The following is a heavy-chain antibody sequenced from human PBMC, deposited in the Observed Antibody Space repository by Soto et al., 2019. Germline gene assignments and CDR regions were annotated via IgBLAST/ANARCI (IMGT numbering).Heavy chain of an antibody. D-gene: IGHD6-13*01. CDR1: GFTFRTYG. V-gene: IGHV3-21*01. Sequence: EVQLVESGGGLVKPGGSLRLSCAASGFTFRTYGMNWVRRAPGGGLEWVASISSSGSFIYYADSGKGRFTISRDDAEKSLYLQMNSLRAEDTALYYCAREPQGIAAALDYWGQGTLVTVSS. CDR3: AREPQGIAAALDY. CDR2: ISSSGSFI. J-gene: IGHJ4*02.